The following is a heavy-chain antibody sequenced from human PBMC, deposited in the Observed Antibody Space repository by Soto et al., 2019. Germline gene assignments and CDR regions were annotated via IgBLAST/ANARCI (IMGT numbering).Heavy chain of an antibody. CDR1: GGSISSSSYY. CDR3: AASGVAARPDYYGMDV. D-gene: IGHD6-6*01. Sequence: PSETLSLTCTVSGGSISSSSYYWGWIRQPPGKGLEWIGSIYYSGSTYYNPSLKSRVTISVDTSKNQFSLKLSSVTAADTAVYYCAASGVAARPDYYGMDVWGQGTTVTVSS. J-gene: IGHJ6*02. V-gene: IGHV4-39*07. CDR2: IYYSGST.